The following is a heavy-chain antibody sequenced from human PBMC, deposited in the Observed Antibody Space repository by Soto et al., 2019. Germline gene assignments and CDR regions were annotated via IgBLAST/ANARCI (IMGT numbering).Heavy chain of an antibody. V-gene: IGHV3-11*05. J-gene: IGHJ4*02. Sequence: GGSLRLSCAASGFTFEDYYMSWVRQAPGKGLEWVSFISSSATYTNYAESVKGRFTISRDNAKNSLLLQMNSLRAEDTAVYYCATGGYNYGSDYWGQGTLVTVSS. CDR2: ISSSATYT. CDR1: GFTFEDYY. CDR3: ATGGYNYGSDY. D-gene: IGHD5-18*01.